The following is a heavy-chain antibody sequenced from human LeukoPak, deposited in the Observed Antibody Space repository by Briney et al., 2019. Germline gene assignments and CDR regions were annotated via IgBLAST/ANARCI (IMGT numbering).Heavy chain of an antibody. J-gene: IGHJ4*02. V-gene: IGHV4-31*03. Sequence: TLSLTCTLSGAFISSGGYYWTWIRRHGGRGLEWFGYIYYSGNTYYNPSHESRVTIPVDTSKNQFSLKLSSVTAADTGVYYCARAGAGTRRYFVYWGRGTLVTVSS. CDR3: ARAGAGTRRYFVY. D-gene: IGHD6-19*01. CDR2: IYYSGNT. CDR1: GAFISSGGYY.